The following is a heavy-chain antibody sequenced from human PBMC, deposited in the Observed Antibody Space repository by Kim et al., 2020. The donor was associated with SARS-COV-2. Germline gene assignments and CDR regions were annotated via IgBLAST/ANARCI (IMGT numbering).Heavy chain of an antibody. CDR3: ARGYRLWFGEFHYNWFDP. D-gene: IGHD3-10*01. CDR1: GGSISSGGYY. V-gene: IGHV4-31*03. Sequence: TLSLTCTVSGGSISSGGYYWSWIRQHPGKGLEWIGYIYYSGSTYYNPSLKSRVTISVDTSKNQFSLKLSSVTAADTAVYYCARGYRLWFGEFHYNWFDPWGQGTLVTVSS. J-gene: IGHJ5*02. CDR2: IYYSGST.